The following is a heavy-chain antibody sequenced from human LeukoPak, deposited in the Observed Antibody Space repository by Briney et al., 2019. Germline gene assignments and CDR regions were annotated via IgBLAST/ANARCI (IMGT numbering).Heavy chain of an antibody. CDR3: ARARSKGYGASGLDY. D-gene: IGHD4-17*01. CDR1: GFTFSNYM. J-gene: IGHJ4*02. Sequence: QPGGSLRLSCAASGFTFSNYMMHWVRQAPGKGLVWVSAISGSGGSTYYADSVKGRFTISRDNSKNTLYLQMNSLRAEDTAVYYCARARSKGYGASGLDYWGQGTLVTVSS. V-gene: IGHV3-23*01. CDR2: ISGSGGST.